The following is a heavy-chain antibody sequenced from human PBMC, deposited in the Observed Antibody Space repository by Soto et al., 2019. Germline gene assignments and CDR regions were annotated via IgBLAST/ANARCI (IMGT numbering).Heavy chain of an antibody. D-gene: IGHD3-10*01. CDR1: GGSISSSSYY. CDR2: IYYSGST. V-gene: IGHV4-39*01. Sequence: QLQLQESGPGLVKPSETLSLTCTVSGGSISSSSYYWGWIRQPPGKGLEWIGSIYYSGSTYYNPSLKSRVTISVDTSKNQFSLKLSSVTAADTAVYYCARVRGLNGSGSYLVNWFDPWGQGTLVTVSS. J-gene: IGHJ5*02. CDR3: ARVRGLNGSGSYLVNWFDP.